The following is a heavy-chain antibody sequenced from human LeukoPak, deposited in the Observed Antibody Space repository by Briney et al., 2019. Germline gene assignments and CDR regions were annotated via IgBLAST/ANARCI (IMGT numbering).Heavy chain of an antibody. Sequence: ASVKVSCKASGYIFTSYGISWVRQAPGQGLEWMGWISAYNGNTNYAQKLQGRVTMTTDTSTSTAYMELRSLRSDDTAVYYCARDRPYYGDYSGGFDYWGQGTLVTVSS. V-gene: IGHV1-18*01. CDR2: ISAYNGNT. CDR3: ARDRPYYGDYSGGFDY. CDR1: GYIFTSYG. D-gene: IGHD4-17*01. J-gene: IGHJ4*02.